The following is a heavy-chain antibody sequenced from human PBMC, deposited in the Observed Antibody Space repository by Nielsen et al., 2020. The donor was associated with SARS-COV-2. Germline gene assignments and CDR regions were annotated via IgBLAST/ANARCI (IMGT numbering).Heavy chain of an antibody. CDR2: ISSSSSYI. J-gene: IGHJ6*03. CDR3: ARVGVDWPDYYYYMDV. CDR1: GFTFSSYS. Sequence: GESLKISCAASGFTFSSYSMNWVRQAPGKGLEWVSSISSSSSYIYYADSVKGRFTISRDNAKNSLYLQMNSLRAEDTAVYYCARVGVDWPDYYYYMDVWGKGTTVTVSS. D-gene: IGHD3-9*01. V-gene: IGHV3-21*01.